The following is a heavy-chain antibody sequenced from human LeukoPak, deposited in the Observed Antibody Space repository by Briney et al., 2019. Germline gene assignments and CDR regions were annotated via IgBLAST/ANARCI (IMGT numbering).Heavy chain of an antibody. V-gene: IGHV3-7*01. J-gene: IGHJ4*02. CDR1: GFTFSSYW. CDR2: INQDGSEK. CDR3: AKAFNSSWHN. D-gene: IGHD6-13*01. Sequence: GGSLRLSCAASGFTFSSYWVSWVRQAPGKGLEWVANINQDGSEKYYVDSVKGRFTISRDNARNSLYLQMNSLRAEDTAVYYCAKAFNSSWHNWGQGTLVTVSS.